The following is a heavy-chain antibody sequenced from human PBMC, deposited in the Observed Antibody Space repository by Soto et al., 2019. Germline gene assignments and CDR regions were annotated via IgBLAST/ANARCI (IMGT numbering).Heavy chain of an antibody. CDR3: VKGACWLQDVDY. J-gene: IGHJ4*02. Sequence: EVQLVESGGGLVQPGESLRLSCSASGFTFNGYPMYWVRQAPGRGLEYVSLISANGDNTHYADYVKGRFSTSRDNSKKTLYLQMSSLRAEDTALYYCVKGACWLQDVDYWGQGTLVTVSS. V-gene: IGHV3-64D*08. CDR1: GFTFNGYP. D-gene: IGHD5-12*01. CDR2: ISANGDNT.